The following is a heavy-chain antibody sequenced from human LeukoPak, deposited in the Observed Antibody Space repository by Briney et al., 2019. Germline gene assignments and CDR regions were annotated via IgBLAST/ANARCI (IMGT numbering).Heavy chain of an antibody. CDR2: INHSGST. D-gene: IGHD4-17*01. CDR1: GGSFSGYY. J-gene: IGHJ4*02. V-gene: IGHV4-34*01. CDR3: ARLSPYGDYYYYFDY. Sequence: PSETLSLTCAVYGGSFSGYYWSWIRQPPGKGLEWIGEINHSGSTNYNPSLKSRVTISVDTSKNQFSLKLSSVTAADTAVYYCARLSPYGDYYYYFDYRGQGTLVTVSS.